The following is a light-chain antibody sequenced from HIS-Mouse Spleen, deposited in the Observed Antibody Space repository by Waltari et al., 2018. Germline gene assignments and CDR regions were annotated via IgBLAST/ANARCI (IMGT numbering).Light chain of an antibody. CDR3: SSYTSSSTVV. CDR2: DVS. CDR1: SSDVGGYNY. V-gene: IGLV2-14*03. J-gene: IGLJ2*01. Sequence: QSALTQPASVSGSSGQSITISCTGTSSDVGGYNYVSWYQQHPGKAPKLMIYDVSNRPSGVSNRFSGSKSGNTASLTISVLQAEDEADYYCSSYTSSSTVVFGGGTKLTVL.